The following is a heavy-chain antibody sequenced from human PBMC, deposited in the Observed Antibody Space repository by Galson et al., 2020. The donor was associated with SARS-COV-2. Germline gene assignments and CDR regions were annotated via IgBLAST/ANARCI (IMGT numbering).Heavy chain of an antibody. Sequence: GESLKISCAASGFTFSSFAMSLVRQAPGKGLEWVSAIHGRGGRPYYADSVKGRFPIASHNSKNTLYLQMNSLGAEDTAVYYCAKYSRGYCRSTSWSMDMDVWGKGTTVTVSS. D-gene: IGHD2-2*01. CDR2: IHGRGGRP. CDR1: GFTFSSFA. CDR3: AKYSRGYCRSTSWSMDMDV. J-gene: IGHJ6*04. V-gene: IGHV3-23*01.